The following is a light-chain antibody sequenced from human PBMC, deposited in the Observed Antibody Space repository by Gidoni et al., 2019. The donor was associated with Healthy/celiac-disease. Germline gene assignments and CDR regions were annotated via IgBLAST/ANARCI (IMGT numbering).Light chain of an antibody. Sequence: EIVLTQSPGTLSLSPGERATLSCRASQSVSNSYLAWYQQKPGQAPRLLIYGASSRATGIPDRFSGSGSGTDFTLTINRLEPEDFAVYHCQQYARSWTFXQXTKVEIK. J-gene: IGKJ1*01. CDR2: GAS. V-gene: IGKV3-20*01. CDR3: QQYARSWT. CDR1: QSVSNSY.